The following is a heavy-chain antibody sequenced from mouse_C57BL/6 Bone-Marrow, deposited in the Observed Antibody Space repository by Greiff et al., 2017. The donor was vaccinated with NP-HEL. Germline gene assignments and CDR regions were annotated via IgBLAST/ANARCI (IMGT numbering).Heavy chain of an antibody. J-gene: IGHJ3*01. CDR3: ARPYYYGSPWFAY. CDR1: GYAFSSYW. CDR2: IYPGDGDT. D-gene: IGHD1-1*01. Sequence: VQLQQSGAELVKPGASVKISCKASGYAFSSYWMNWVKQRPGKGLEWIGQIYPGDGDTNYNGKFKGKATLTADKSSSTAYMQLSSLTSEDSAVYFCARPYYYGSPWFAYWGQGTLVTVSA. V-gene: IGHV1-80*01.